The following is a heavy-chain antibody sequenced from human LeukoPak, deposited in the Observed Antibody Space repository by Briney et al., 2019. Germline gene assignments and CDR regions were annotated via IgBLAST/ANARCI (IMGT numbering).Heavy chain of an antibody. Sequence: ASVKVSCKASGYTFTGYYMHWVRQAPGQGLEWMGWINPNSGGTNYAQKFQGRVTMTGDTSISTAYMELSRLRSDDTAVYYCARGLSGWAIFGVVIGAHNWFDPWGQGTLVTVSS. CDR3: ARGLSGWAIFGVVIGAHNWFDP. CDR2: INPNSGGT. V-gene: IGHV1-2*02. J-gene: IGHJ5*02. D-gene: IGHD3-3*01. CDR1: GYTFTGYY.